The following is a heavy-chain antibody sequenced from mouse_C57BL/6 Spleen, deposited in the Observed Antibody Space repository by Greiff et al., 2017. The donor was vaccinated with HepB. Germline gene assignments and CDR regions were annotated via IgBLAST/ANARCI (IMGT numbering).Heavy chain of an antibody. CDR2: ISYDGSN. Sequence: ESGPGLVKPSQSLSLTCSVTGYSITSGYYWNWIRQFPGNKLEWMGYISYDGSNNYNPSLKNRISITRDTSKNQFFLKLNSVTTEDTATYYCARKDYYDYDRGLFDYWGQGTTLTVSS. V-gene: IGHV3-6*01. J-gene: IGHJ2*01. CDR1: GYSITSGYY. D-gene: IGHD2-4*01. CDR3: ARKDYYDYDRGLFDY.